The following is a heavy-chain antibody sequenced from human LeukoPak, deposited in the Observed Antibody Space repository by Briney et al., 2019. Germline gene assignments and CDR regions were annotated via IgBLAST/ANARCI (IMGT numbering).Heavy chain of an antibody. CDR1: GYTFIIDG. CDR3: AREGGSYFLTDF. J-gene: IGHJ4*02. CDR2: ISANNGNT. Sequence: ASVKVSCKASGYTFIIDGISWVRQAPGQGLEWMGWISANNGNTNYAQELQGRVTMTTDTSTSTAYMELGSLRSDGTAVYYCAREGGSYFLTDFWGQGTLVTVSS. D-gene: IGHD1-26*01. V-gene: IGHV1-18*01.